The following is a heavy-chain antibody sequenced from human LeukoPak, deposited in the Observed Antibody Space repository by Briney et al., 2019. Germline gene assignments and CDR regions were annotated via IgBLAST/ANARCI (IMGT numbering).Heavy chain of an antibody. CDR3: AREPHPRGLEIGAFDI. CDR2: IYHGGST. J-gene: IGHJ3*02. V-gene: IGHV4-39*07. CDR1: GGSISNNIYS. D-gene: IGHD1-1*01. Sequence: SETLSLTCTVSGGSISNNIYSWSWIRQPPGKGLEWIGSIYHGGSTYYSPSLKSRVTVSVDTSKNQFSLKLTSVTAADTAVYYCAREPHPRGLEIGAFDIWGQGTMVTVSS.